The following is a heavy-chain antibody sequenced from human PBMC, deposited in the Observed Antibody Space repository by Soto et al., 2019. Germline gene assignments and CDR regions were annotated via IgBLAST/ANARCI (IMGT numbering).Heavy chain of an antibody. CDR2: IDPSDSYT. J-gene: IGHJ6*02. Sequence: GESLKISCKGSGYSFTSYWISWVRQMPGKGLEWMGRIDPSDSYTNYSPSFQGHVTISADKSISTAYLQWSSLKASDTAMYYCARYPNPLYYYYGMDVWGQGTTVTVSS. CDR1: GYSFTSYW. V-gene: IGHV5-10-1*01. CDR3: ARYPNPLYYYYGMDV.